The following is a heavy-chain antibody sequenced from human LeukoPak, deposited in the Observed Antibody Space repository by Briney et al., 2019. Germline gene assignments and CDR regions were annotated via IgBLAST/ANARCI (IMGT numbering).Heavy chain of an antibody. V-gene: IGHV4-34*01. D-gene: IGHD3-22*01. Sequence: SETLSLTCAVYGGSFSGYYWSWIRQPPGKGLEWIGEINHSGSTNYNPSLKSRVTISVDTSKNQFSLKLSSVTAADTAVYYCARGSGDSSGYSSAFDIWGQGTMVTVSS. CDR1: GGSFSGYY. CDR3: ARGSGDSSGYSSAFDI. J-gene: IGHJ3*02. CDR2: INHSGST.